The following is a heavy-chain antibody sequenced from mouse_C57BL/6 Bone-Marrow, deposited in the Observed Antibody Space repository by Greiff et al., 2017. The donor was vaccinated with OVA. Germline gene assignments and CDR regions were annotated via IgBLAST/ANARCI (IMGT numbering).Heavy chain of an antibody. Sequence: EVQGVESGAELVRPGASVKLSCTASGFNIKDYYMHWVKQRPEQGLEWIGRIDPEDGDTEYAPKFQGKATMTADTSSNTAYLQLSSLTYEDTAVYYCTTPITTVVDYFDYWGQGTTLTVSS. V-gene: IGHV14-1*01. CDR3: TTPITTVVDYFDY. CDR2: IDPEDGDT. J-gene: IGHJ2*01. D-gene: IGHD1-1*01. CDR1: GFNIKDYY.